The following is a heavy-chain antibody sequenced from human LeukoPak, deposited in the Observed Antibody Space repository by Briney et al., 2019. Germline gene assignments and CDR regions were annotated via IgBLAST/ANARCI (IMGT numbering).Heavy chain of an antibody. CDR3: ATILYSGSYYSFDY. D-gene: IGHD1-26*01. CDR1: GYTLTELS. CDR2: FDPGDGET. V-gene: IGHV1-24*01. Sequence: ASVKVSCKVSGYTLTELSMHWVRQAPGKGLEWMGGFDPGDGETIYAQKFQGRVTMTEDTSTDTAYMELSSLRSEDTAVYYCATILYSGSYYSFDYWGQGTLVTVSS. J-gene: IGHJ4*02.